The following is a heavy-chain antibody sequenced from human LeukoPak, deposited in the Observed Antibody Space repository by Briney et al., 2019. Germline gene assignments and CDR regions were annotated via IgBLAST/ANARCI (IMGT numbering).Heavy chain of an antibody. D-gene: IGHD1-14*01. Sequence: SETLSLTCTVSGGSIRSSYYYWGWIRQPPGKGLEWIGSIYDSGSTYYNPSLESRVTISVDTSKNQFSLKLSSVTAADTAVYYCAREIGPGPNWFDPWGQGTLVTVSS. CDR1: GGSIRSSYYY. J-gene: IGHJ5*02. V-gene: IGHV4-39*07. CDR3: AREIGPGPNWFDP. CDR2: IYDSGST.